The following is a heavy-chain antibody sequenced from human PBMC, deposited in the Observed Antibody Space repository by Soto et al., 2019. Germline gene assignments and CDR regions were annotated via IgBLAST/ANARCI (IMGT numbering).Heavy chain of an antibody. CDR1: GGSFSDYY. CDR3: VRSGIQLWLDY. Sequence: SETLSLTCAVYGGSFSDYYWSWIRQPPGKGLEWIGEINHSGSTNYNPSLKSRVTISLDTSKNQFSLKLSSVTAADTAVYYCVRSGIQLWLDYWGQGTLVTVSS. D-gene: IGHD5-18*01. V-gene: IGHV4-34*01. CDR2: INHSGST. J-gene: IGHJ4*02.